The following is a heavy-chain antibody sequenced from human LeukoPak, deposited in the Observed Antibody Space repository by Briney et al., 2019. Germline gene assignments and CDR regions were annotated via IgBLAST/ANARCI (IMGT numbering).Heavy chain of an antibody. CDR2: ISSSSYI. D-gene: IGHD1-26*01. CDR3: ARDASGSFYDY. V-gene: IGHV3-21*01. J-gene: IGHJ4*02. CDR1: GFTFSSYS. Sequence: GGSLRLSCAASGFTFSSYSMNWVRQAPGKGLEWVSSISSSSYIYYADSVKGRFTISRDNAKNSLYLQMNSLRAEDTAVCYCARDASGSFYDYWGQGTLVTVSS.